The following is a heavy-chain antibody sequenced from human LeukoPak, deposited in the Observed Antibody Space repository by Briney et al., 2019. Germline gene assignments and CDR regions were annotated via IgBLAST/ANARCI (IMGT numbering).Heavy chain of an antibody. CDR3: ARHKAYGAGTYSPYYFDY. D-gene: IGHD3-10*01. CDR1: GGSVSNSNYC. V-gene: IGHV4-39*01. CDR2: IDYSGSP. J-gene: IGHJ4*02. Sequence: SETLSLTCTVSGGSVSNSNYCWGWIRQPPGKQREWIGSIDYSGSPLYNPSLKSRVTISVDTSKNQISLRLSFVTAADTAVYYCARHKAYGAGTYSPYYFDYWGQGTPVTVSS.